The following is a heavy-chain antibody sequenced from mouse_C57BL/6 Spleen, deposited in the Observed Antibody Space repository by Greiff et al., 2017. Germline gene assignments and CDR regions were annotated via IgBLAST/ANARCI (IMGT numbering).Heavy chain of an antibody. CDR1: GFTFSSYA. Sequence: EVQLVESGGGLVKPGGSLKLSCAASGFTFSSYAMSWVRQTPEKRLEWVATISDGGSYTYYPDNVKGRFTISRDNAKNNLYLQMSHLKSEDTAMYYCAREEENDSAWFAYWGQGTLVTVSA. D-gene: IGHD2-4*01. V-gene: IGHV5-4*01. CDR3: AREEENDSAWFAY. CDR2: ISDGGSYT. J-gene: IGHJ3*01.